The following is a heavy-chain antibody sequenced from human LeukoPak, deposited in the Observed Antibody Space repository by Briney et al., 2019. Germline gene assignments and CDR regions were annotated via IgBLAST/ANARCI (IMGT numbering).Heavy chain of an antibody. D-gene: IGHD1-1*01. J-gene: IGHJ4*02. CDR2: INPGNGNT. Sequence: GASVKVSCKASGYTLTSYPIHWVRQAPGQRLEWMGWINPGNGNTKYSQKFQGRVTITRDTSASTAHMELSSLTSEDTAVYYCARGSPTLGWGQGTLVTVSS. CDR1: GYTLTSYP. CDR3: ARGSPTLG. V-gene: IGHV1-3*01.